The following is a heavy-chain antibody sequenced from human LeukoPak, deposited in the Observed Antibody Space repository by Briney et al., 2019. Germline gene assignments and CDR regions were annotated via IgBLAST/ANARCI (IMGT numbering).Heavy chain of an antibody. CDR3: AKDLGGYGGNSVLGAFDI. Sequence: GGSLRLSCAASGFTFSSYGMHWVRQAPGKGLEWVAVISYDGSNIYYADSVKGRFTISRDNSKNTLYLQMNSLRAEDTAVYYCAKDLGGYGGNSVLGAFDIWGQGTMVTVSS. D-gene: IGHD4-23*01. CDR2: ISYDGSNI. J-gene: IGHJ3*02. V-gene: IGHV3-30*18. CDR1: GFTFSSYG.